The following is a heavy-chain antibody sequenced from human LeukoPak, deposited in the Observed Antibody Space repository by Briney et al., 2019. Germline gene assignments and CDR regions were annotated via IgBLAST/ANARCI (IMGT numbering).Heavy chain of an antibody. V-gene: IGHV4-39*07. J-gene: IGHJ6*02. Sequence: SETLSLTCTVSGGSISSSSYYWGWIRQPPGKGLEWIGSIYYSGSTYYNPSLKSRVTISVDTSKNQFSLKLSSVTAADTAVYYCARGPVGSGRGLEDYYYYGMDVWGQGTTVTVSS. CDR1: GGSISSSSYY. CDR2: IYYSGST. CDR3: ARGPVGSGRGLEDYYYYGMDV. D-gene: IGHD3-10*01.